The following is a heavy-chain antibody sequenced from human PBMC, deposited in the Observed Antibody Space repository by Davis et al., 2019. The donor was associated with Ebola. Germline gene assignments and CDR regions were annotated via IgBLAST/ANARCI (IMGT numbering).Heavy chain of an antibody. CDR3: ARGYDFWSGYPSPRGYFDL. J-gene: IGHJ2*01. Sequence: SETLSLTCTVSGGSISSYYWSWIRQPPGKGLEWIGYIYYSGSTNYNPSLKSRVTISVDTSKNQFSLKLSSVTAADTAVYYCARGYDFWSGYPSPRGYFDLWGRGTLVTVSS. CDR1: GGSISSYY. V-gene: IGHV4-59*01. CDR2: IYYSGST. D-gene: IGHD3-3*01.